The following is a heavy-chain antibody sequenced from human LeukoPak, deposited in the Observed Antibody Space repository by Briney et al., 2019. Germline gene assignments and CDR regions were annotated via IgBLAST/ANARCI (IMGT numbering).Heavy chain of an antibody. CDR1: GYTFTSYD. CDR3: ARGRFSGYGAD. J-gene: IGHJ4*02. CDR2: MNPNSGNT. Sequence: ASVEVSCKASGYTFTSYDINWVRQATGQGLEWMGWMNPNSGNTGSAQKFQGRLSMTRDTSISTAYMELSSLTSDDTAVYYCARGRFSGYGADWGQGTLVTVSS. V-gene: IGHV1-8*01. D-gene: IGHD5-12*01.